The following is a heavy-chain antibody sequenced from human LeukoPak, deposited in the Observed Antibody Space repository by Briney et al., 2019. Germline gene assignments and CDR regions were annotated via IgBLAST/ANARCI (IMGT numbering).Heavy chain of an antibody. CDR1: GFTFSSYW. V-gene: IGHV3-23*01. J-gene: IGHJ4*02. CDR2: ISGSGSRT. D-gene: IGHD3-10*01. CDR3: ASRGHVGSGTYSPYDY. Sequence: PGGSLRLSCAASGFTFSSYWMHWVRQAPGKGLEWVSVISGSGSRTYYADSVKGRFTISRDNSRNTIYLQMTSLRAEDTAVYYCASRGHVGSGTYSPYDYWGQGTLVSVSS.